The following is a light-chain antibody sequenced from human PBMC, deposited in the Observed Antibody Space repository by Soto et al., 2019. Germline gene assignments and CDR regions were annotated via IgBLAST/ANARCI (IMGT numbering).Light chain of an antibody. J-gene: IGKJ2*01. CDR2: DAS. V-gene: IGKV3-11*01. Sequence: EIVLTQSPATLSLSPGERATLSCRASQSVSSYLAWYQQKPGQAPSLLIYDASNRTTGIPARFSGSGSGTDFNLTISSLEPEDFDVYCCQQRSNWPPYTFGQGTKLEIK. CDR1: QSVSSY. CDR3: QQRSNWPPYT.